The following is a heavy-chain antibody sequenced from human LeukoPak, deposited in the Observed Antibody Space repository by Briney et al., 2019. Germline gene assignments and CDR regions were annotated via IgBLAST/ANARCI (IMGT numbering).Heavy chain of an antibody. CDR3: ARQNYDSMTGPNWFDP. CDR1: GYSFTSHW. D-gene: IGHD3-9*01. J-gene: IGHJ5*02. Sequence: GESLKISCKGCGYSFTSHWIGWVRQMPGKGLEWMGIILPGDSDTRYSPSFQGQVTISVDKSISTAYLQWSSLRASDTAIYYCARQNYDSMTGPNWFDPWGQGTLVTVSS. CDR2: ILPGDSDT. V-gene: IGHV5-51*01.